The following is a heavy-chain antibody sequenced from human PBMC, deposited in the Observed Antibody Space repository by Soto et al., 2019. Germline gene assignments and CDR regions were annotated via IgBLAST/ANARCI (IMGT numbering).Heavy chain of an antibody. CDR2: INVGNGNT. D-gene: IGHD3-3*01. Sequence: QVQLVQSGAEVKKPGASMKVSCKASGYTFSSHAMHWVRQAPGQRLEWMGWINVGNGNTKYSQNFQGRVAITRDTSASTAYMELRSLRSEDTAVYYCARDGARITVFGVVYYFDYWGQGTLVTVSS. V-gene: IGHV1-3*01. CDR1: GYTFSSHA. CDR3: ARDGARITVFGVVYYFDY. J-gene: IGHJ4*02.